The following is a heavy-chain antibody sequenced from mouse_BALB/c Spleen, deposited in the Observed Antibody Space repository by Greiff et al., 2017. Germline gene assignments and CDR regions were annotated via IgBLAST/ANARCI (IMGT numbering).Heavy chain of an antibody. CDR2: INPYNDGT. J-gene: IGHJ3*01. V-gene: IGHV1-14*01. Sequence: EVKLQQSGPELVKPGASVKMSCKASGYTFTSYVMHWVKQKPGQGLEWIGYINPYNDGTKYNEKFKGKATLTSDKSSSTAYMELSSLTSEDSAVYYCARGGYYGSSYVAYWGQGTLVTVSA. CDR3: ARGGYYGSSYVAY. CDR1: GYTFTSYV. D-gene: IGHD1-1*01.